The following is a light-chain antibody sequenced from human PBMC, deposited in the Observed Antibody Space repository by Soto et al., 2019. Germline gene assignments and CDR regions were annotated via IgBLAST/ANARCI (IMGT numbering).Light chain of an antibody. CDR1: QSVSSSY. Sequence: EIVLTQSPGTLSLSPGERATLSCRASQSVSSSYLAWYQQKPGQAPRLLLFGASSRATGIPDRFSGSGSGRDFTLTISRLEPEDFAVYYCQQYGSSPWTFGQGTEVEIK. CDR3: QQYGSSPWT. CDR2: GAS. J-gene: IGKJ1*01. V-gene: IGKV3-20*01.